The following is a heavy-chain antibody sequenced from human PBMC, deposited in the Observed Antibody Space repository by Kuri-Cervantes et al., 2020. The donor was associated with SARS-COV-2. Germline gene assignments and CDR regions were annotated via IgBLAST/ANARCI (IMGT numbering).Heavy chain of an antibody. CDR3: ARSGYSTGWFSDWYFDL. V-gene: IGHV3-53*01. Sequence: GESLNISCAASGFTVSTNYTSWVRQAPGKGLEWASMIYSGGTTYYADSVKGRFTITRDNSKNTSNLQMNSLRGEDTALYYCARSGYSTGWFSDWYFDLWGRGTLVTVSS. CDR1: GFTVSTNY. D-gene: IGHD2-8*02. J-gene: IGHJ2*01. CDR2: IYSGGTT.